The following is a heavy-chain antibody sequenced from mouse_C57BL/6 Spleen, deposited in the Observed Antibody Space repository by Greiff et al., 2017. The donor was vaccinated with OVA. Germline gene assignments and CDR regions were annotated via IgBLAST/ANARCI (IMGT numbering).Heavy chain of an antibody. Sequence: EVQVVESGGDLVKPGGSLKLSCAASGFTFSSYGMSWVRQTPDKRLEWVATISSGGSYTYYPDSVKGRFTISRDNAKNTLYLQMSSLKSEDTAMYYCARQDYYGRYFDVWGTGTTVTVSS. V-gene: IGHV5-6*01. D-gene: IGHD1-2*01. CDR1: GFTFSSYG. CDR2: ISSGGSYT. CDR3: ARQDYYGRYFDV. J-gene: IGHJ1*03.